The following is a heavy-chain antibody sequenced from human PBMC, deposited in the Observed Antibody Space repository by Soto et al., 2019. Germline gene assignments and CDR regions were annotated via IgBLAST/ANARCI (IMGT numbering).Heavy chain of an antibody. J-gene: IGHJ6*02. Sequence: EVQLVESGGGLVQPGGSLRLSCAASGFTFSSYSMNWVRQAPGKGLEWVSYISSSSSTIYYADSVKGRFTISRDNAKNSLYLKMNSLRDEDTAVYYCASSLPRYYYYGMDVWGQGTTVTVSS. CDR3: ASSLPRYYYYGMDV. CDR2: ISSSSSTI. CDR1: GFTFSSYS. V-gene: IGHV3-48*02.